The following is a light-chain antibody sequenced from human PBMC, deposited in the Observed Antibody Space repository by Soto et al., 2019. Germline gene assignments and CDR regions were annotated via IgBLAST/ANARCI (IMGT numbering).Light chain of an antibody. Sequence: QSALTQPPSVSAAPGQMVTISCSGSSSNIGNNYVSWYQQLPGTAPKVLIYDNNERPSGIPDRFSGSKSGTSATLGITGLQTGDEADYYCGTWDSSLSAYVFGTGTKLTVL. V-gene: IGLV1-51*01. J-gene: IGLJ1*01. CDR2: DNN. CDR3: GTWDSSLSAYV. CDR1: SSNIGNNY.